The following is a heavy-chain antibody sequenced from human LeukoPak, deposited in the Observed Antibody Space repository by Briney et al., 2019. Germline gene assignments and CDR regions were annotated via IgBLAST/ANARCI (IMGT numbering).Heavy chain of an antibody. CDR2: ISNSGGST. Sequence: PGGSLRLSCAASGFTFSSYTMIWVRQAPGKGLEWVSAISNSGGSTFYADSVRGRFTISRDNSKNTLYLQMNSLRAEDTAVYYCALNWGNDFWGQGTLVTVSS. J-gene: IGHJ4*02. V-gene: IGHV3-23*01. CDR1: GFTFSSYT. D-gene: IGHD7-27*01. CDR3: ALNWGNDF.